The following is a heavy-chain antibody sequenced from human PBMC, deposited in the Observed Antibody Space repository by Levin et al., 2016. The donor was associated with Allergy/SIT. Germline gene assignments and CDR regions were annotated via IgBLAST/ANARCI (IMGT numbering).Heavy chain of an antibody. Sequence: WIRQPPGKGLEWVSSISSSSSYIYYADSVKGRFTISRDNAKNSLYLQMNSLRAEDTAVYYCARGGFSWTKYNWFDPWGQGTLVTVSS. J-gene: IGHJ5*02. D-gene: IGHD3-3*01. CDR2: ISSSSSYI. CDR3: ARGGFSWTKYNWFDP. V-gene: IGHV3-21*01.